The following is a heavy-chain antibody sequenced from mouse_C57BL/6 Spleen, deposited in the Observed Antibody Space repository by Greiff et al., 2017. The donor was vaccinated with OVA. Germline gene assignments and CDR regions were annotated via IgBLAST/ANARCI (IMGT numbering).Heavy chain of an antibody. Sequence: EVKVEESGGGLVQPGGSMKLSCVASGFTFSNYWMNWVRQSPEKGLEWVAQIRLKSDNYATHYAESVKGRLTISRDNAKSGVYLQMTNLRAEDTGIYYCTGGVTVYFDYWGKGTTLTVSS. CDR3: TGGVTVYFDY. V-gene: IGHV6-3*01. CDR1: GFTFSNYW. CDR2: IRLKSDNYAT. D-gene: IGHD2-5*01. J-gene: IGHJ2*01.